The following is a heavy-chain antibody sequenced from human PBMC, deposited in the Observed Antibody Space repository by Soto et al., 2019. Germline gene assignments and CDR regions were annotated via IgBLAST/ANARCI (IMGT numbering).Heavy chain of an antibody. D-gene: IGHD1-26*01. CDR1: GGSISSGGYY. CDR2: IYYSGST. CDR3: GREDSGSYLQGYFDY. J-gene: IGHJ4*02. Sequence: SETLSLTCTVSGGSISSGGYYWSWIRQPPGKGLEWIGYIYYSGSTNYNPSLKSRVTISVDTSKSQFSLKLSSVTAADTAVYYCGREDSGSYLQGYFDYWGQGTLVTVSS. V-gene: IGHV4-61*08.